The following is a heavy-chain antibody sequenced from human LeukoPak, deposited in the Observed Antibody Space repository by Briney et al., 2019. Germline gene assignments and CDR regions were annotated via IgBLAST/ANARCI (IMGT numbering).Heavy chain of an antibody. CDR3: ARFIYSTSCFDY. CDR1: SCSIRNYY. Sequence: PSETLSLICTVCSCSIRNYYWSWIRQPPGKGLEWIGNIYTGGSTNYNPSLRSRVTISVDTSQNQISLKLNSVTAADTAVYYCARFIYSTSCFDYWGPGTLVTVSS. CDR2: IYTGGST. V-gene: IGHV4-4*09. J-gene: IGHJ4*02. D-gene: IGHD2-21*01.